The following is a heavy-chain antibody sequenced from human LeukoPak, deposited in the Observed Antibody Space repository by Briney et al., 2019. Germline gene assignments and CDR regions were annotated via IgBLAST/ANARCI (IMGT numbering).Heavy chain of an antibody. D-gene: IGHD2-2*01. J-gene: IGHJ4*02. V-gene: IGHV4-59*01. CDR3: ARGGGYCSSTSCFSFDY. CDR2: IYYSGST. Sequence: SETLSLTCTVSGGSISSYYGSWIRQPPAKGLEWIGYIYYSGSTNYNPSLKSRVTISVDTSKNQFSLKLSSVTAADTAVYYCARGGGYCSSTSCFSFDYWGQGTLVTVSS. CDR1: GGSISSYY.